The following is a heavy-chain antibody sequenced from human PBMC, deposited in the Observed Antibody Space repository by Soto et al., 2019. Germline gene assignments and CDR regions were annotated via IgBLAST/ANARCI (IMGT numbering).Heavy chain of an antibody. D-gene: IGHD1-1*01. CDR3: AIGNPDWFDP. CDR1: VGSISSYY. Sequence: PSETLSLTCTVSVGSISSYYWSWIRQPAGKGLEWIGRIYTSGITYYNPSLKSRVTISIDTSKNHFSLRLSSVTATDTAVYFCAIGNPDWFDPWGQGTLVTVSS. V-gene: IGHV4-4*07. J-gene: IGHJ5*02. CDR2: IYTSGIT.